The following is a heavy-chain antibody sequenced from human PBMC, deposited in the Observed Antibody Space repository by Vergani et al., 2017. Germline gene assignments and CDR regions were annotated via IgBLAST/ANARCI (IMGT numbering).Heavy chain of an antibody. D-gene: IGHD6-6*01. CDR2: INHSGST. Sequence: QVQLQQWGAGLLKPSETLSLTCAVYGGSFSGYYWSWIRQPPGKGLEWIGEINHSGSTNYNPSLKMRVTISVDTSKNQFSLKLSSVTAADTAVYYCARLRIAARRWDWFDPWGQGTLVTVSS. V-gene: IGHV4-34*01. CDR3: ARLRIAARRWDWFDP. J-gene: IGHJ5*02. CDR1: GGSFSGYY.